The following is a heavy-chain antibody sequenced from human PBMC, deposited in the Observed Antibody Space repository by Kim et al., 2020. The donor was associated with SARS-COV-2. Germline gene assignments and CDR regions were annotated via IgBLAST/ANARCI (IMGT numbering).Heavy chain of an antibody. V-gene: IGHV1-18*01. CDR3: ARDCGYYDILTDPDY. Sequence: KFQGRVTMTTDTSTSTAYMELRSLRSDDTAVYYCARDCGYYDILTDPDYWGQGTLVTVSS. D-gene: IGHD3-9*01. J-gene: IGHJ4*02.